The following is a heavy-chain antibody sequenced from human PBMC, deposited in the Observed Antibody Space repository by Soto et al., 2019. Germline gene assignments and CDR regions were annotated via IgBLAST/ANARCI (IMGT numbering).Heavy chain of an antibody. CDR3: AGAPIFWDAFDI. CDR1: WYSFTNYC. Sequence: PGESLKISCKGSWYSFTNYCIGWVRQMPGKGLEWMGIIYPGDSDTRYSPSFQGQVTISADKSISTAYLQWSSLKASDTAMYYCAGAPIFWDAFDIWGQGTMVTVSS. V-gene: IGHV5-51*01. CDR2: IYPGDSDT. J-gene: IGHJ3*02. D-gene: IGHD3-3*01.